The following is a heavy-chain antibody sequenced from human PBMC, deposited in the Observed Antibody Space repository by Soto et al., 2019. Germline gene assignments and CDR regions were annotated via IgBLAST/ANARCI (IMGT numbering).Heavy chain of an antibody. J-gene: IGHJ6*02. CDR1: GGTFSSYS. Sequence: SVKVSCKASGGTFSSYSISWVRQAPGQGLEWMGGIIPIFGTANYAQKFQGRVTITADESTSTAYMELSSLRSEDTAVYYCASFFGVVPYYYYGMDVWGQGTTVTVSS. CDR2: IIPIFGTA. V-gene: IGHV1-69*13. CDR3: ASFFGVVPYYYYGMDV. D-gene: IGHD3-3*01.